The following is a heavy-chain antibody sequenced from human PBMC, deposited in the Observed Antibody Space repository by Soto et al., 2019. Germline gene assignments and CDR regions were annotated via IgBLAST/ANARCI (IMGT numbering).Heavy chain of an antibody. D-gene: IGHD6-6*01. CDR2: IYYSGST. CDR1: GGSISSSSYY. J-gene: IGHJ5*02. Sequence: QLQLQESGPGLVKPSETLSLTCTVSGGSISSSSYYWGWIRQPPGKGLEWIGSIYYSGSTYYNPSLKSRVTISVDTSKHQFSLKLSSVTAADTAVYYCARHIEYRSSYRWFDPWGQGTLVTVSS. V-gene: IGHV4-39*01. CDR3: ARHIEYRSSYRWFDP.